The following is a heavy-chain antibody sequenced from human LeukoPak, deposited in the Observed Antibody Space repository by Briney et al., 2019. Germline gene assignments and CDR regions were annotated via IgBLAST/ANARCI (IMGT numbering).Heavy chain of an antibody. Sequence: PSETLSLTCAVYGGSFSGYYWSWIRQPPGKGLEWIGEINHSGSTNYNPSLKSRVTISVDTSKNQFSLKLSSVTAADTAVYYCARGARRWFGELLRGVWFDPWGQGNLVTVSS. J-gene: IGHJ5*02. V-gene: IGHV4-34*01. CDR1: GGSFSGYY. CDR2: INHSGST. D-gene: IGHD3-10*01. CDR3: ARGARRWFGELLRGVWFDP.